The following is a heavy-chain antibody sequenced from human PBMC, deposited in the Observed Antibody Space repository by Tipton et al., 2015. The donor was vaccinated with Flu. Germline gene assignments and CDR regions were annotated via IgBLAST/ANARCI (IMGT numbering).Heavy chain of an antibody. CDR3: ARGAAAPPVYNYYGMDV. CDR1: GDSIRNDFF. D-gene: IGHD2-2*01. V-gene: IGHV4-4*02. J-gene: IGHJ6*02. CDR2: IYHTGST. Sequence: TLSLTCAVSGDSIRNDFFWGWIRQPPGKGLEWIGEIYHTGSTNYNPSLESRITISVEKSKNQFSLELTSVTAADTAVYYCARGAAAPPVYNYYGMDVWGQGTAVTVSS.